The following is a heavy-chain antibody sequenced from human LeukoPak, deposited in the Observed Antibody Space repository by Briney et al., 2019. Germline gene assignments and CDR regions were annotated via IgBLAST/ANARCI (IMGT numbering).Heavy chain of an antibody. D-gene: IGHD1-20*01. V-gene: IGHV3-64*01. CDR3: ARGPTGITATVLDY. J-gene: IGHJ4*02. Sequence: GGSLRLSCAASGFTFSSYAMHWVRQAPGKGGEYVSAISSNGGSTYYANSVKGRFTISRDNSKNTLYLQMGSLRAEDMAVYYCARGPTGITATVLDYWGQGTLVTVSS. CDR1: GFTFSSYA. CDR2: ISSNGGST.